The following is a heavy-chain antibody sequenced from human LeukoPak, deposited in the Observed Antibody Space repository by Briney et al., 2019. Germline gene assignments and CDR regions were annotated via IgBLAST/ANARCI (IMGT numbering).Heavy chain of an antibody. CDR2: ISSSSSYI. J-gene: IGHJ4*02. CDR1: GFTFSSYS. CDR3: AREPNPSWGDCYDY. Sequence: GGPLRLSCTAYGFTFSSYSMNWVRQAPGKGLEWVSSISSSSSYIYYADSVKGRFAISRDNAKNSLYLQMNSLRAEDTAVYYCAREPNPSWGDCYDYWGQGTLVTVSS. V-gene: IGHV3-21*01. D-gene: IGHD2-21*02.